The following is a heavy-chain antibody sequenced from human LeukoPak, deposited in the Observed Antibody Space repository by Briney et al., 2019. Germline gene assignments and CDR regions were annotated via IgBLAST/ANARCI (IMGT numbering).Heavy chain of an antibody. J-gene: IGHJ4*02. CDR3: AKGVVAATTNHYFDY. CDR1: GFTFSSYA. D-gene: IGHD2-15*01. CDR2: ISGSGGST. V-gene: IGHV3-23*01. Sequence: GGSLRLSCAASGFTFSSYAMSWVRQAPGKGLEWVSAISGSGGSTYYADSVKGRFTISRDNSKNTLYLQMNSLRAEDTAVYYCAKGVVAATTNHYFDYWGQGTLVTVSS.